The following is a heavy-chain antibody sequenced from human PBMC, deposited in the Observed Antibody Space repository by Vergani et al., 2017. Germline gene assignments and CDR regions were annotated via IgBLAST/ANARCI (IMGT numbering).Heavy chain of an antibody. CDR3: ARAHSSGWYAINWFDP. Sequence: EVQLVQSGAEVKKPGATVKISCKVSGYTFTDYYMHWVQQAPGKGLEWMGLVDPEDGETIYAEKFQGRVTITADTSTDTAYMELSSRRSEDTAVYYCARAHSSGWYAINWFDPWGQGTLVTVSS. CDR2: VDPEDGET. CDR1: GYTFTDYY. D-gene: IGHD6-19*01. V-gene: IGHV1-69-2*01. J-gene: IGHJ5*02.